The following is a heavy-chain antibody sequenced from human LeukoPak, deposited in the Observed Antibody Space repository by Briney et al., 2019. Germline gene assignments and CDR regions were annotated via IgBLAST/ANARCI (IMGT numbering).Heavy chain of an antibody. CDR2: ISSSSII. D-gene: IGHD4-23*01. J-gene: IGHJ4*02. V-gene: IGHV3-48*01. CDR1: GFTFSSYS. CDR3: ARMLRWYFDY. Sequence: PGGSLRLSCAASGFTFSSYSMNWVRQAPGKGLEWVSYISSSSIIYYADSVKGRFTISRDNAKNSLYLQMNSLRAEDTAVYYCARMLRWYFDYWGQGTLVTVSS.